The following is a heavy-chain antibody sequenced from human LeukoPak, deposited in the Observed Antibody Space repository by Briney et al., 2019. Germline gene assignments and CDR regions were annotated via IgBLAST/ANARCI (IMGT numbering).Heavy chain of an antibody. CDR2: IIPIFGTA. V-gene: IGHV1-69*13. CDR3: ARDSSYSSGWPLYWFDP. CDR1: GGTFSSYA. Sequence: SVKVSCKASGGTFSSYAISWVRQAPGQGLEWMGGIIPIFGTANYAQKFQGRVTITADESTSTAYMELSSLRSEDTAVYYCARDSSYSSGWPLYWFDPWGQGTLVTVSS. D-gene: IGHD6-19*01. J-gene: IGHJ5*02.